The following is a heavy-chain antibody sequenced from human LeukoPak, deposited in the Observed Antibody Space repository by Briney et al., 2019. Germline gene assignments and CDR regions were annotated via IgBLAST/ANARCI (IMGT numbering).Heavy chain of an antibody. Sequence: SETLSLTCTVSGGSISSYYWSWIRQPPGKGLEWIGSIYYSGSTYYNPSLKSRVTISVDTSKNQFSLKLSSVTAADTAVYYCARHRLVTEGWFDPWGQGTLVTVSS. J-gene: IGHJ5*02. D-gene: IGHD2-21*02. CDR3: ARHRLVTEGWFDP. CDR1: GGSISSYY. V-gene: IGHV4-59*05. CDR2: IYYSGST.